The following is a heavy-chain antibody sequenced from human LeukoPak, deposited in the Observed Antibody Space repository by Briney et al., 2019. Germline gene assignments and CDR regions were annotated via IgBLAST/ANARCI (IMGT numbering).Heavy chain of an antibody. CDR3: ARDPSGSYLYAFDI. CDR1: GFTVSSNY. J-gene: IGHJ3*02. CDR2: IYSGGST. V-gene: IGHV3-53*01. Sequence: GGSLRLSCAASGFTVSSNYMSWVRQAPGKGLEWVSVIYSGGSTYYADSVKGRFTISRDNSKNTLYLQMNSLRAEDTAVYYCARDPSGSYLYAFDIWGQGTTVTVSS. D-gene: IGHD1-26*01.